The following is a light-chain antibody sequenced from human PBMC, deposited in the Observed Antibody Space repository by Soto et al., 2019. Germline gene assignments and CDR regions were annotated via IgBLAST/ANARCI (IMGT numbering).Light chain of an antibody. CDR3: QHLDTFPLN. V-gene: IGKV1-33*01. CDR2: DAS. CDR1: QHFDYY. Sequence: IQRTRSPSSLSSSVLDRVTITFQAIQHFDYYLIRYPQKPGRAAKLLICDASNAEAGVPSSVTVSGFGTELSIKISGLLPEDFAAYHCQHLDTFPLNFGLRTRLEIK. J-gene: IGKJ5*01.